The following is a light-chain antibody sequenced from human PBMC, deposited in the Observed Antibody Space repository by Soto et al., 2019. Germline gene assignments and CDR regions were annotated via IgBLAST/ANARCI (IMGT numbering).Light chain of an antibody. CDR1: SSNIGGTDD. CDR3: QSYDSSLSGYG. Sequence: SVTRPLPAVSVAAGYWVTISCAGRSSNIGGTDDVHWYQQLPGTAPNPLIYANTNRPSGVPDRFSGSKSGTSASLAITGLQAEDEADYYCQSYDSSLSGYGFGTGTKVTVL. V-gene: IGLV1-40*01. J-gene: IGLJ1*01. CDR2: ANT.